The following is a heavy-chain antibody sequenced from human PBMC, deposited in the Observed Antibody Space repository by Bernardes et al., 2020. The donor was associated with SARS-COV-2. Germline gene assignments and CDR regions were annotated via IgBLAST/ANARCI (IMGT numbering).Heavy chain of an antibody. V-gene: IGHV1-8*01. CDR1: GYTFTSYD. CDR2: MNPNSGNT. D-gene: IGHD3-3*01. J-gene: IGHJ5*02. CDR3: ARTGKIRSGYYDFWSGYYTWWFDP. Sequence: ASVKVSCKASGYTFTSYDINWVRQATGQGLEWMGWMNPNSGNTGYAQKFQGRVTMTRNTSISTAYMELSSLRSEDTAVYYCARTGKIRSGYYDFWSGYYTWWFDPWGQGTLVTVSS.